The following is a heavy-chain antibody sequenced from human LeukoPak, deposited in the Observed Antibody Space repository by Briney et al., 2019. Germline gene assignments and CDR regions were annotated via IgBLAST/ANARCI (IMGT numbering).Heavy chain of an antibody. CDR2: ISWNSGSI. CDR3: AKESEYSSSSYAFDI. V-gene: IGHV3-9*01. CDR1: GFTFNNYA. D-gene: IGHD6-6*01. J-gene: IGHJ3*02. Sequence: GGSLRLSCEAPGFTFNNYAMSWVRQAPGKGLEWVSGISWNSGSIGYADSVKGRFTISRDNAKNSLYLQMNSLRAEDTALYYCAKESEYSSSSYAFDIWGQGTMVTVSS.